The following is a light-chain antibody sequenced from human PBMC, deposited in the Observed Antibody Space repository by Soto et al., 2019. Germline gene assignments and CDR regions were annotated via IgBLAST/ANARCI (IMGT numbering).Light chain of an antibody. Sequence: QSALTQPRSVSGSPGQSVTISCTGTSSDVGGYNYVSWYQQHPGKAPKLMIYDVSKRPSWVPDRFSGSKSGNTASLTISGLQAEDEADYYCCSDAGSYSYVFGPGTKVTVL. J-gene: IGLJ1*01. CDR3: CSDAGSYSYV. CDR2: DVS. V-gene: IGLV2-11*01. CDR1: SSDVGGYNY.